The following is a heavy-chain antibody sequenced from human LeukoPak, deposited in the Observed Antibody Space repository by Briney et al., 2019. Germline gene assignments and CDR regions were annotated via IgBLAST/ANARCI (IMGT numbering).Heavy chain of an antibody. CDR3: ARGPGMIVVVTRFDP. J-gene: IGHJ5*02. Sequence: ASVKVSCKASGYTFTSYYMHWVRQAPGQGLEWVGIINPSGGSTSYAQKFQGRVTMTRDTSTSTVYMELSRLRSEDPAVYYWARGPGMIVVVTRFDPWGQGTLVTVSS. CDR2: INPSGGST. V-gene: IGHV1-46*01. D-gene: IGHD3-22*01. CDR1: GYTFTSYY.